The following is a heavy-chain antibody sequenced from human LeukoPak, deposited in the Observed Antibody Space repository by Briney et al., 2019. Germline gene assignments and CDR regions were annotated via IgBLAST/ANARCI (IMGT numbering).Heavy chain of an antibody. Sequence: PGGSLRLSCAASGFIFSNYNMNWVRQAPGKGLEWVSFISSSSSYMYYADSVKGRFTISRDNAKNSLYLQMNSLRDEDTAVYYCARHDYGGNSGDYWGQGTLVTVSS. CDR2: ISSSSSYM. CDR3: ARHDYGGNSGDY. V-gene: IGHV3-21*01. CDR1: GFIFSNYN. D-gene: IGHD4-23*01. J-gene: IGHJ4*02.